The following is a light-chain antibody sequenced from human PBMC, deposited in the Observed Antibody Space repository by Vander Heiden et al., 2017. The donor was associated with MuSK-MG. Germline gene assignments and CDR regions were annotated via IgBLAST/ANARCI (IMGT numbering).Light chain of an antibody. CDR1: QSVGSN. V-gene: IGKV3-15*01. CDR3: QQYNNWPPIT. CDR2: GAS. J-gene: IGKJ5*01. Sequence: EIAVTQSPATLSVSPGERATLSCRASQSVGSNLAWYQQKPGQAPRLLIYGASTRATGIPARFSGSGSGTEVTLAISSLQSEDFAVYYCQQYNNWPPITFGQGTRLGIK.